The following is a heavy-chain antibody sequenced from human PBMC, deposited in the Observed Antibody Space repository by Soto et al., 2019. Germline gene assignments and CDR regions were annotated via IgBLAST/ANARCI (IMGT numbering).Heavy chain of an antibody. Sequence: LSLTCTVSGGSISSYYWSWIRQPAGKGLEWIGRISTTETTNYNPSLKSRVSMSLDTSKSQVSLKLSSVTAADAAVYYCAGNIAAAGRRYYGMDVWGQGTTVTVSS. CDR1: GGSISSYY. CDR3: AGNIAAAGRRYYGMDV. V-gene: IGHV4-4*07. J-gene: IGHJ6*02. D-gene: IGHD6-13*01. CDR2: ISTTETT.